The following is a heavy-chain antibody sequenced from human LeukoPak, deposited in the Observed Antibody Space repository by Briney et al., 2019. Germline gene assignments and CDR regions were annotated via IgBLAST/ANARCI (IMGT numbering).Heavy chain of an antibody. CDR1: GGSISSYY. CDR3: ATRRDGYNNWYFDL. CDR2: NYSSGST. V-gene: IGHV4-59*13. Sequence: SETLSLTCSVSGGSISSYYWSWIRQPPGRGLEWIGYNYSSGSTNYDPSLKSRVNISVDTSKNQLSLKMSSVTAADTAVYYCATRRDGYNNWYFDLWGRGTLVTVSS. D-gene: IGHD5-24*01. J-gene: IGHJ2*01.